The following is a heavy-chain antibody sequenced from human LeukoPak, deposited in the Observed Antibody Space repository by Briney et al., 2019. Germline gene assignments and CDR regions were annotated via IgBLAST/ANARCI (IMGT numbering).Heavy chain of an antibody. V-gene: IGHV1-2*02. CDR2: INPNSGGT. CDR3: ARGAARSIVRMVYANAFDI. D-gene: IGHD2-8*01. CDR1: GYTFTRYY. Sequence: ASVKLSCTASGYTFTRYYMHWVRQSPGQGLGWRGWINPNSGGTNYAQKFQGRVTMSRYTAISTAYMELSRLRSDDTAVYYCARGAARSIVRMVYANAFDIWGEGTMVTVSS. J-gene: IGHJ3*02.